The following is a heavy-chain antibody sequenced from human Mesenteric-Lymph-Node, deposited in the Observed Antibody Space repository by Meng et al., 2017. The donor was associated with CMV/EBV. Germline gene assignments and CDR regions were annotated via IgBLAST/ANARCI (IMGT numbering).Heavy chain of an antibody. CDR2: IYWDDDK. CDR3: AHSSGIAAAGPFYFDY. Sequence: QITLKESGPTLVKPTPTLTLTCTFSGFSPSTSGVGVGWIRQPPGKALEWLALIYWDDDKRYSPSLKSRLTITKDTSKNQVVLTMTNMDPVDTATYYCAHSSGIAAAGPFYFDYWGQGTLVTVSS. V-gene: IGHV2-5*02. CDR1: GFSPSTSGVG. J-gene: IGHJ4*02. D-gene: IGHD6-13*01.